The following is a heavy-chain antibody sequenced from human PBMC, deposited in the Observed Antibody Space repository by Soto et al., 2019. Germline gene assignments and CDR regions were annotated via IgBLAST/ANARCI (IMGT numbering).Heavy chain of an antibody. V-gene: IGHV4-59*01. CDR3: ARGVDYCYCSDKGRRRDY. Sequence: PSETLSLTCTVSGGSIRNYYWSWIRQPPGKGLEWIGYSYYSGTTNYNPSLKSRVTVSVDTSKNQFSLKLSSVTAADTAVYYCARGVDYCYCSDKGRRRDYWGQGTLVTVSS. CDR1: GGSIRNYY. D-gene: IGHD2-15*01. J-gene: IGHJ4*02. CDR2: SYYSGTT.